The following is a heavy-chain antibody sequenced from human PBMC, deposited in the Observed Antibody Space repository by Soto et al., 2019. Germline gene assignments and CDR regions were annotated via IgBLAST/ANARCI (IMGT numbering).Heavy chain of an antibody. J-gene: IGHJ4*02. CDR2: IYHSGST. CDR1: AVYLSRSGHS. D-gene: IGHD6-13*01. Sequence: SSQTRSVPWGVSAVYLSRSGHSRSWIRQPPGKGLEWIGYIYHSGSTYYNPSLKSRVTISLGRSKNQFSLKLSSVTAADTAVYYCARGETQQQRDHWGQGTLVTVS. CDR3: ARGETQQQRDH. V-gene: IGHV4-30-2*01.